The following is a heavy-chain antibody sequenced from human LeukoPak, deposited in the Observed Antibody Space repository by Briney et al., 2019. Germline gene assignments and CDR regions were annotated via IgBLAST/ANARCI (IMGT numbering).Heavy chain of an antibody. Sequence: SETLSLTCTVSGASLSDSYYFWGWIRQPPGKGREWSATVDYRGTTYDNSAHKSRVTISAVTSKNQFYLDLNSMTAADTAVYFCARRRAYNYFGPWGQGTLVTVSS. CDR2: VDYRGTT. CDR3: ARRRAYNYFGP. CDR1: GASLSDSYYF. J-gene: IGHJ5*02. V-gene: IGHV4-39*01.